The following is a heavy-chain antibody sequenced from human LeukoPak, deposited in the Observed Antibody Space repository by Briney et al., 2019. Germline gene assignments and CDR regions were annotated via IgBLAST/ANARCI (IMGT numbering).Heavy chain of an antibody. V-gene: IGHV3-21*04. D-gene: IGHD6-19*01. CDR3: AKSMTLQWRGFFDL. J-gene: IGHJ2*01. CDR2: ISSSSSYI. CDR1: GFTFSSYS. Sequence: PGGSLRLSCAASGFTFSSYSMNWVRQAPGKGLEWVSSISSSSSYIYYADSVRGRFTISRDNSKNTLYLQKNSLRADDTAIYYCAKSMTLQWRGFFDLWGRGTHVTVSS.